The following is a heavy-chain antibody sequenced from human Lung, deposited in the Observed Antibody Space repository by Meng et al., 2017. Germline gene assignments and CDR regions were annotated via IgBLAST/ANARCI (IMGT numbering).Heavy chain of an antibody. J-gene: IGHJ4*02. CDR1: GGSFSDHY. V-gene: IGHV4-34*01. CDR3: ARGPTTMAHDFDY. CDR2: INHSGST. D-gene: IGHD4-11*01. Sequence: QAHPQQWGAGLLKPSETLSLPCVCVGGSFSDHYWSWIRQPPGKGLEWIGEINHSGSTNYNPSLESRATISVDTSQNNLSLKLSSVTAADSAVYYCARGPTTMAHDFDYWGQGTLVTVSS.